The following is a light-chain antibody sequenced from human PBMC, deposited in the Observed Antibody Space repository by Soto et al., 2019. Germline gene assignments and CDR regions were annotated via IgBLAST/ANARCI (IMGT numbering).Light chain of an antibody. CDR2: DAS. Sequence: EIVLTQSPATLSLSPGERATLSCRASQSVSSYLAGYQQKPGQAPRLLIYDASNRATGIPARFSGSGSGTDFTLTISSLEPEDFAVYYCQHRSSWPLTFGGGTKVEIK. V-gene: IGKV3-11*01. CDR1: QSVSSY. J-gene: IGKJ4*01. CDR3: QHRSSWPLT.